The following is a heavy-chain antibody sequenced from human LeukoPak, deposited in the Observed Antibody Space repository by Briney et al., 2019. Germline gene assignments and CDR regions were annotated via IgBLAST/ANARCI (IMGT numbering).Heavy chain of an antibody. CDR3: ARVGVTTPYY. D-gene: IGHD4-17*01. Sequence: SETLSLTCSVSAGSISSSSYYWGWIRQPPGKGLEWIGEINHSGSTNYNPSLKSRVTISVDTSKNQFSLKLSSVTAADTAVYYCARVGVTTPYYWGQGTLVTVSS. J-gene: IGHJ4*02. CDR2: INHSGST. CDR1: AGSISSSSYY. V-gene: IGHV4-39*07.